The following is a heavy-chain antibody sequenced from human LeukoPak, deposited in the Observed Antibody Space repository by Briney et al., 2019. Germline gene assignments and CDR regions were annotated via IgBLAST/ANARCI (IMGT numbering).Heavy chain of an antibody. CDR1: GFTFSSYW. D-gene: IGHD2-15*01. CDR2: IKQDGSEK. V-gene: IGHV3-7*01. Sequence: PGGSLRLSCAASGFTFSSYWMSWVRQAPGKGLEWVANIKQDGSEKYYVDSVKGRFTISRDNAKNSLYLQMNSLRAEDTAVYYCARAIVVVVAAPGHYYYYYMDVWGKGTTVTVSS. J-gene: IGHJ6*03. CDR3: ARAIVVVVAAPGHYYYYYMDV.